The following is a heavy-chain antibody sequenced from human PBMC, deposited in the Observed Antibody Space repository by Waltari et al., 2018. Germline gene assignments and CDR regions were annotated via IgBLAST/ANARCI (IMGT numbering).Heavy chain of an antibody. Sequence: QVQLVQSGAEVKKPGASVKVSCKASGYTFTGYYMHWVRQAPGQGLEWMGWIKPNSGGTNYAQKFQGRVTMTRDTSTDTAYMELSSLRSEDTAVYYCATGKYSSSWYVDVWGKGTTVTVSS. CDR1: GYTFTGYY. J-gene: IGHJ6*03. CDR3: ATGKYSSSWYVDV. D-gene: IGHD6-13*01. CDR2: IKPNSGGT. V-gene: IGHV1-2*02.